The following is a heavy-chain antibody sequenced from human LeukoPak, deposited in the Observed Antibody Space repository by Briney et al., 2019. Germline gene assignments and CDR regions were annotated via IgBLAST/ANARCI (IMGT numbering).Heavy chain of an antibody. D-gene: IGHD2-2*01. CDR3: ARDKCSSTICYYYYGMDV. Sequence: GGSLRLSCAASGFTFSSYEMNWVRQAPGKGLEWVSYISSSGSTIYYAGSVEGRFTISRDNAKNSLYLQMNSLRAEDTAVYYCARDKCSSTICYYYYGMDVWGQGTTVTVSS. J-gene: IGHJ6*02. V-gene: IGHV3-48*03. CDR1: GFTFSSYE. CDR2: ISSSGSTI.